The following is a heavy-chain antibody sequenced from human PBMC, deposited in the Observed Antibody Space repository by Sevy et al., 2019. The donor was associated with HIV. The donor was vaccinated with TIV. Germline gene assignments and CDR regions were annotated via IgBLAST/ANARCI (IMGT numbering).Heavy chain of an antibody. D-gene: IGHD2-2*01. V-gene: IGHV3-7*03. CDR1: GFTFSSYW. J-gene: IGHJ6*02. CDR3: AKSPAARATRYYYYGMDV. CDR2: IKQDGSEK. Sequence: GGSLRLSCAASGFTFSSYWMSWVRQAPGKGLEWVANIKQDGSEKYYVDSVKGRFTISRDNAKNTLYLQMNSLRAEDTAVYYCAKSPAARATRYYYYGMDVWGQGTTVTVSS.